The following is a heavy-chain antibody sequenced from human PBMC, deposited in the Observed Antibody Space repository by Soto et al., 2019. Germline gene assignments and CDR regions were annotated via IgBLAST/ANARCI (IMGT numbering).Heavy chain of an antibody. CDR3: ARHARYYDILTGYSPSHFDY. Sequence: SETLSLTCTVSGCAIRSSSYVLRWNRHPPGKRLEWIGTIYFSGSTYYNPSLKSRVTLSVDTSKNQLSLKLSSVTAADTAVYYCARHARYYDILTGYSPSHFDYWGQGTLVTVSS. J-gene: IGHJ4*02. CDR1: GCAIRSSSYV. V-gene: IGHV4-39*01. CDR2: IYFSGST. D-gene: IGHD3-9*01.